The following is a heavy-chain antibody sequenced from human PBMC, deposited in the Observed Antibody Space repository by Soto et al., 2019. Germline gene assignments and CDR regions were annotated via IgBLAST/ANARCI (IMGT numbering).Heavy chain of an antibody. CDR2: INPNGGST. V-gene: IGHV1-46*01. CDR1: GYTFTSFY. CDR3: ARGLPSGDY. Sequence: QVQLAQSGAEVKNPGASVKVSCKASGYTFTSFYIHWVRQAPGQVLEWMSIINPNGGSTNYAQNLQGRVTRTRDTSTNTVYMELSSLRSEDRAVYYCARGLPSGDYWGQGTLVTVSS. J-gene: IGHJ4*02.